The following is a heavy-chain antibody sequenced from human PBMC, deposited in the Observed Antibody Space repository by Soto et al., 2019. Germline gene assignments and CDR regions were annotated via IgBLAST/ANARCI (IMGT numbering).Heavy chain of an antibody. J-gene: IGHJ5*02. CDR2: LWYEGSNK. CDR1: GFTFSSYG. Sequence: PGGSLRLPYAASGFTFSSYGKHSVRQVPDKGLEWVAVLWYEGSNKYYADSVKGRFTISRDNSKNTLYLQKNSLRAEDTAVYYCARDLEAYCGGDCPEWFDPWGQGT. V-gene: IGHV3-33*01. D-gene: IGHD2-21*02. CDR3: ARDLEAYCGGDCPEWFDP.